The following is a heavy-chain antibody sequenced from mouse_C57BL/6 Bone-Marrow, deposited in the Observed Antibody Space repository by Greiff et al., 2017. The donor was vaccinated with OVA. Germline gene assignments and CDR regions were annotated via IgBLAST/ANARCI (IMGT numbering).Heavy chain of an antibody. CDR1: GYTFTDHT. V-gene: IGHV1-78*01. J-gene: IGHJ4*01. Sequence: VHLVESDAELVKPGASVKISCKVSGYTFTDHTIHWMKQRPEQGLEWIGYIYPRDGSTKYNEKFKGKATLTADKSSSTAYMQLNSLTSEDSAVYFCARGGFWLLHAMDYWGQGTSVTVSS. D-gene: IGHD2-3*01. CDR2: IYPRDGST. CDR3: ARGGFWLLHAMDY.